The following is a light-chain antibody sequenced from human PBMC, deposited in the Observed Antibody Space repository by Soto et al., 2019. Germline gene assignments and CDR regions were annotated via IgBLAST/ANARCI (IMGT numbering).Light chain of an antibody. J-gene: IGKJ4*01. CDR2: AAS. CDR3: QQSYNTPGT. Sequence: DIQMTQSPSSLSASVVDRGTITCRASQSISSYLNWYQQKPGKAPKLLIYAASSLQSGVPSRFSGSGFGTDFTLTISSLQPEDFATYYCQQSYNTPGTFGGGTKVDIK. V-gene: IGKV1-39*01. CDR1: QSISSY.